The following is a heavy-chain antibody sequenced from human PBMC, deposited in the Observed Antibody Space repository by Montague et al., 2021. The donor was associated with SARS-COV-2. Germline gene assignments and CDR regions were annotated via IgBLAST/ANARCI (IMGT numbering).Heavy chain of an antibody. V-gene: IGHV4-34*01. Sequence: SETLSLTCDVYGGSFSSYWSWIRQPPGRGLEWVGQISHGGGTIYXPSLKSRVTISVDTSKNQVSLKLSSVTAADTAVYYCASHCGGGRCYFGMDVWGQGTTVTVSS. CDR3: ASHCGGGRCYFGMDV. D-gene: IGHD2-15*01. J-gene: IGHJ6*02. CDR1: GGSFSSY. CDR2: ISHGGGT.